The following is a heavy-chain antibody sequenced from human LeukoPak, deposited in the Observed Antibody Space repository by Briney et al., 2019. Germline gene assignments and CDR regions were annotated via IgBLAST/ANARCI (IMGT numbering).Heavy chain of an antibody. CDR2: IYYSGSN. V-gene: IGHV4-59*01. D-gene: IGHD6-25*01. J-gene: IGHJ3*02. CDR3: ASARLGSGLEGAFDI. Sequence: PSETLSLTCTVSGGSISSYFWSWIRQPPGKGLEWIGYIYYSGSNNYNPSLKSRVTISVDTSKNQFSLKLSSVTAADTAVYYCASARLGSGLEGAFDIWGQGTMVTVSS. CDR1: GGSISSYF.